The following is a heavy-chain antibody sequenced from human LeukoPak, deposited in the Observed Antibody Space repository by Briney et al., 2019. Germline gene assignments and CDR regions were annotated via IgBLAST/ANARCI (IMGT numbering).Heavy chain of an antibody. Sequence: GGSLRLSCAASGFTFSTFWMTWVRQAPGKGLEWVANIKQDGSEKYYVDSVKGRFTISRDNAKNSLYLQMNSLRAEDTAVYYCARDGISYYDILTGYFTADYWGQGTLVTVSS. CDR1: GFTFSTFW. CDR3: ARDGISYYDILTGYFTADY. D-gene: IGHD3-9*01. J-gene: IGHJ4*02. V-gene: IGHV3-7*01. CDR2: IKQDGSEK.